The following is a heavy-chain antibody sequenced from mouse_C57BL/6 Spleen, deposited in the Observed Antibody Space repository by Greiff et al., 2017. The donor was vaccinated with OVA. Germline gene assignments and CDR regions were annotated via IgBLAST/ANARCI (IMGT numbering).Heavy chain of an antibody. CDR3: ARDYYGSSYPFAY. V-gene: IGHV1-18*01. Sequence: VQLKQSGPELVKPGASVKIPCKASGYTFTDYNMDWVKQSHGKSLEWIGDINPNNGGTIYNQKFKGKATLTVDKSSSTAYMELRSLTSEDTAVYYCARDYYGSSYPFAYWGQGTLVTVSA. CDR2: INPNNGGT. D-gene: IGHD1-1*01. J-gene: IGHJ3*01. CDR1: GYTFTDYN.